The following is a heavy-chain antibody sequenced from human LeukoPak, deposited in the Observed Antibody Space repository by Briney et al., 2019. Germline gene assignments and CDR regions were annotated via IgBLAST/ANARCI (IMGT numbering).Heavy chain of an antibody. D-gene: IGHD3-9*01. V-gene: IGHV1-69*13. J-gene: IGHJ4*02. CDR1: VGTFTSYA. Sequence: SLKVSCKASVGTFTSYAICWVRHAPGQGLEWMGGIIPIFGTANYAQKFQGRVTITADESTSTACMELRSLTAADTAVYYCARDFDGYSDYWGQGTLVTVSS. CDR2: IIPIFGTA. CDR3: ARDFDGYSDY.